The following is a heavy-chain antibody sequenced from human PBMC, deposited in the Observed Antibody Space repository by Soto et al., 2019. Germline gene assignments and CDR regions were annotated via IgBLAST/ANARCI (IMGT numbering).Heavy chain of an antibody. D-gene: IGHD2-8*02. Sequence: QLQLQESGPGLVKPSETLFLTCTDSGGSISSSSYYWGWIRQPPGKGLEWIGSIYYSGSTYYNPSLKHRVTISIYTSKNQHSLKLSPVTAADTAVYYCARHGREQCAVRVDRYCQHWGQGTLVTVSS. CDR1: GGSISSSSYY. J-gene: IGHJ1*01. CDR2: IYYSGST. V-gene: IGHV4-39*01. CDR3: ARHGREQCAVRVDRYCQH.